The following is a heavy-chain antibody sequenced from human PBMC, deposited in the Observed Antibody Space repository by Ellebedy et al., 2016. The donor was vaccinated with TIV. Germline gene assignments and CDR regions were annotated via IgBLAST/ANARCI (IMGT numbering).Heavy chain of an antibody. CDR3: APRALLWFGEPVVE. V-gene: IGHV3-43*02. CDR2: LIENGRDT. Sequence: PGGSLRLSCEASGCTFSGYAMSWVRQAPGKGLEFVSGLIENGRDTYYADSVKGRFTISRDNSKNSLYLQMNSLRTEDTALYYCAPRALLWFGEPVVEWGQGTLVTVSS. CDR1: GCTFSGYA. D-gene: IGHD3-10*01. J-gene: IGHJ4*02.